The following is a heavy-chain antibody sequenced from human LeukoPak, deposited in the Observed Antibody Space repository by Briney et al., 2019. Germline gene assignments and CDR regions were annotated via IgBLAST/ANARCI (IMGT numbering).Heavy chain of an antibody. CDR3: ARKYSSGWYDAFDV. CDR1: GFTLSSYW. D-gene: IGHD6-19*01. V-gene: IGHV3-7*03. CDR2: IKQDGSEK. Sequence: GGSLRLSCVASGFTLSSYWMSWVRQAPGKGLEWEANIKQDGSEKHYVDSVKGRFTISRDNAKNSLYLEMNTLRAEDTAVYYCARKYSSGWYDAFDVWGQGTMVTVSS. J-gene: IGHJ3*01.